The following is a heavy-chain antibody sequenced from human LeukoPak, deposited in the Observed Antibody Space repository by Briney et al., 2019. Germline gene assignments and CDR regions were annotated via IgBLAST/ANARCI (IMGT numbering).Heavy chain of an antibody. Sequence: SQTLSLTCTVSGGSISSGGYYWSWIRQHPGKGLEWIGYIYYSGSTYYNPSLKSRVTISVDTSKNQFSLKLSSVTAADTAVYYCARERVLYYDILTGYRNDAFDTWGQGTMVTVSS. D-gene: IGHD3-9*01. CDR1: GGSISSGGYY. J-gene: IGHJ3*02. V-gene: IGHV4-31*03. CDR3: ARERVLYYDILTGYRNDAFDT. CDR2: IYYSGST.